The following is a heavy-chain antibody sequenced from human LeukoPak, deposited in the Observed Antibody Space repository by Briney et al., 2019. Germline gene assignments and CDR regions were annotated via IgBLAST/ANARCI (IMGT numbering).Heavy chain of an antibody. CDR3: ARVSLGYRGSGSYSPRLDY. Sequence: SETLSLTCTVSGGSISSGSYYWSWIRQPAGKGLEWIGRIYTSGSTNYNPSLKSRVTISVDTSKNQFSLKLSSVTAADTAVYYCARVSLGYRGSGSYSPRLDYWGQGTLVTVFS. D-gene: IGHD3-10*01. CDR1: GGSISSGSYY. CDR2: IYTSGST. V-gene: IGHV4-61*02. J-gene: IGHJ4*02.